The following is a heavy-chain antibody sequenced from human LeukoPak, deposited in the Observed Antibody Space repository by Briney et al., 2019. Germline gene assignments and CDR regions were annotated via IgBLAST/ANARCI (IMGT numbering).Heavy chain of an antibody. V-gene: IGHV1-2*04. CDR2: INPNSGGT. CDR3: ARARDSKWELLPYFDY. J-gene: IGHJ4*02. CDR1: GYTFTGYY. Sequence: ASVKVSCKASGYTFTGYYMHWVRQAPGQGLEWMGWINPNSGGTNYAQKFQGWVTMTRDTSISTAYMELSRLRSDDTAAYYCARARDSKWELLPYFDYWGQGPWSPSPQ. D-gene: IGHD1-26*01.